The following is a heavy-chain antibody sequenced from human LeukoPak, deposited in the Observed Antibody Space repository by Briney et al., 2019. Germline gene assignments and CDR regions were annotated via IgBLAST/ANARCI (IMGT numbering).Heavy chain of an antibody. CDR2: ISAYNGNT. D-gene: IGHD3-10*01. V-gene: IGHV1-18*01. CDR1: GYTFTSYG. CDR3: ARITMVRGVIITSPYFDY. Sequence: ASVKVSCKASGYTFTSYGISWVRQAPGQGLEWMGWISAYNGNTNYAQKLQGRVTMTTDTCTSTAYMELRSLRSDDTAVYYCARITMVRGVIITSPYFDYWGQGTLVTVSS. J-gene: IGHJ4*02.